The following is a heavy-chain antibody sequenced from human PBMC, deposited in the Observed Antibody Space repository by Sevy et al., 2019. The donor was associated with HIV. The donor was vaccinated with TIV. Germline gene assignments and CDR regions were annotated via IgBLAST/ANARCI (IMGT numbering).Heavy chain of an antibody. J-gene: IGHJ1*01. CDR1: GYTFTSYG. CDR3: ARAPSGSQGPGQYFQH. V-gene: IGHV1-18*01. D-gene: IGHD1-26*01. CDR2: ISTYNT. Sequence: ASVKVSCKDSGYTFTSYGITWVRQAPGQGLEWMGWISTYNTNCAEKLQGRVTMTTDTSTSTVYMELRSLRSDDTAVYYCARAPSGSQGPGQYFQHWGQGTLVTVSS.